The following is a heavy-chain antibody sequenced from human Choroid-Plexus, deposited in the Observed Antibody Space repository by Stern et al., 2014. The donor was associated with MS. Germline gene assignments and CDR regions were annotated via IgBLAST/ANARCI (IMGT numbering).Heavy chain of an antibody. J-gene: IGHJ4*02. Sequence: QVQLVQSGDEAKKPGSSVKVFCKTLGGTFSNYGFFWVRQAPGQGLAWMGGVTPFFGPTDYEQNFQGRVTITADESTSTVYMELRSLRSDDSAIYYCTASGGGPHDYDFECWGQGTLVTVFS. CDR1: GGTFSNYG. V-gene: IGHV1-69*01. CDR3: TASGGGPHDYDFEC. D-gene: IGHD4-17*01. CDR2: VTPFFGPT.